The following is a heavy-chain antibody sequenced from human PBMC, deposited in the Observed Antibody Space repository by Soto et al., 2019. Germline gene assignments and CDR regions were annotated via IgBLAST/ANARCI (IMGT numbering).Heavy chain of an antibody. CDR3: ARDGGSQGNGMDV. D-gene: IGHD1-26*01. CDR2: IYHSGST. Sequence: PSETLSLTCTVSGGSISSGGYYWSWIRQQPGKGLEWIGYIYHSGSTYYTPPLKRRVTISVDTSKNQVSLKLNSVTAADTAIYYCARDGGSQGNGMDVWGHGTTVNVSS. CDR1: GGSISSGGYY. V-gene: IGHV4-31*03. J-gene: IGHJ6*02.